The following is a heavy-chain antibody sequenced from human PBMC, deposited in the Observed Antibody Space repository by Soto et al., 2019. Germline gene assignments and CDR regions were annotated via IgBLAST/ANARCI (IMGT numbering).Heavy chain of an antibody. CDR1: GYTFTSYG. D-gene: IGHD6-13*01. V-gene: IGHV1-18*04. CDR2: ISAYNGNT. J-gene: IGHJ4*02. CDR3: ARIDPLGYSSSWAQDY. Sequence: ASVKVSCKASGYTFTSYGISWVRQAPGQGLEWMGWISAYNGNTNYAQKLQGRVTMTTDTSTSTAYMELRSLRSDDTAVYYCARIDPLGYSSSWAQDYWGQGTLSPSPQ.